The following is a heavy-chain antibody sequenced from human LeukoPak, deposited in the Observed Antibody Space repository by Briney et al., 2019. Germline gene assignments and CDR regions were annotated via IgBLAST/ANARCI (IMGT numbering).Heavy chain of an antibody. Sequence: SETLSLTRTVSGDSISSSDYYWGWIRQSPGKGLEWIGRISYSGKTFYNPSLKSRVTMSVDTSKNLFSLRLNSVTAADTAVYYCSRLTHSYYADTAGYYPYYYMDVWGEGATVTVSS. CDR3: SRLTHSYYADTAGYYPYYYMDV. CDR1: GDSISSSDYY. CDR2: ISYSGKT. J-gene: IGHJ6*03. D-gene: IGHD3-22*01. V-gene: IGHV4-39*02.